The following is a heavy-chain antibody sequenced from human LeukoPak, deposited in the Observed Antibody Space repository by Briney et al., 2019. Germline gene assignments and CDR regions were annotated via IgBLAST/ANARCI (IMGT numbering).Heavy chain of an antibody. CDR3: ATGSSSWYEYFQH. CDR2: INPNSGGT. V-gene: IGHV1-2*04. CDR1: GYTFTGYY. J-gene: IGHJ1*01. Sequence: ASVKVSCKASGYTFTGYYMHWVRQAPGQGLEWMGWINPNSGGTNYAQKFQGWVTMTRDTSISTAYMELSRLRSDDTAVYYRATGSSSWYEYFQHWGQGTLVTVSS. D-gene: IGHD6-13*01.